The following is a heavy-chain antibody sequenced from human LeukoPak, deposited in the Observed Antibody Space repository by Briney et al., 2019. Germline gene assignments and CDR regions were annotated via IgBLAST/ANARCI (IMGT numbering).Heavy chain of an antibody. CDR3: AKDRNYYDSSGYFHGPL. J-gene: IGHJ4*02. CDR2: ISGSGGST. V-gene: IGHV3-23*01. CDR1: GFTFSSYA. Sequence: GGSLRLSCAASGFTFSSYAMSWVRQAPGKGLEWVSAISGSGGSTYYADSVKGRFTISRDNSKNTLYLQMNSLRAEDTAVYYCAKDRNYYDSSGYFHGPLWGQGTLVTVSS. D-gene: IGHD3-22*01.